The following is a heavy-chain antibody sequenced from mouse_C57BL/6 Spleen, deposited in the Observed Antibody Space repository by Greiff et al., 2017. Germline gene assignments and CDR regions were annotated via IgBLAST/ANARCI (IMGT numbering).Heavy chain of an antibody. CDR3: ASPAWGSPFAY. D-gene: IGHD1-1*02. CDR1: GYSFTDYN. CDR2: INPNYVIT. J-gene: IGHJ3*01. V-gene: IGHV1-39*01. Sequence: IQLQQSGPELVKPGASVKISCKASGYSFTDYNMTWVKQSNGKSLEWIGVINPNYVITSYNQKFKGKATLTVDQSSSTAYMQRNSLTSEDSAVYYCASPAWGSPFAYWGQGTLVTVSA.